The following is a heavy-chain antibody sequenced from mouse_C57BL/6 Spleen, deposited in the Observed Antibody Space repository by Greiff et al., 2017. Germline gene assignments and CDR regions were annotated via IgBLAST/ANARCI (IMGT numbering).Heavy chain of an antibody. CDR2: IYPGDGDT. J-gene: IGHJ2*01. D-gene: IGHD2-4*01. CDR1: GYAFSSYW. V-gene: IGHV1-80*01. Sequence: QVQLKESGAELVKPGASVKISCKASGYAFSSYWMNWVKQRPGKGLEWIGQIYPGDGDTNYNGKFKGKATLTADKSSSTAYMQLSSLTSEDSAVYFCARSDYGYFDYWGQGTTLTVSS. CDR3: ARSDYGYFDY.